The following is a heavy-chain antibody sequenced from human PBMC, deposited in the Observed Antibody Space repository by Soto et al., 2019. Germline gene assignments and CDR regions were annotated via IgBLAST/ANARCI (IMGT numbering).Heavy chain of an antibody. J-gene: IGHJ6*02. V-gene: IGHV1-18*01. CDR3: AMVDVYVTPSPQDV. Sequence: QVQLVQSGAEVKNPGASVKVSCKASGYTFTRYGIGWARQAPGQGLEWMGWINTYNGNTNYAQNVQGRVTLITDTSTSTAYMELRSLRYNDTAIYYCAMVDVYVTPSPQDVWGQGTTVIVSS. D-gene: IGHD3-16*01. CDR2: INTYNGNT. CDR1: GYTFTRYG.